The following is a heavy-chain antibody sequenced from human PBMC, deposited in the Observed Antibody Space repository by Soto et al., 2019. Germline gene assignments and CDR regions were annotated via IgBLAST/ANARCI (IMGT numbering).Heavy chain of an antibody. CDR1: GFTFSSYA. V-gene: IGHV3-23*01. CDR3: AKDPVYCSSTSCFSGWFDP. J-gene: IGHJ5*02. D-gene: IGHD2-2*01. Sequence: PGGSLRLSCAASGFTFSSYAMSWVRQAPGKGLEWVSAISGSGGSTYYADSVKGRFTISRDNSKNTLYLQMNSLRAEDTAVYYCAKDPVYCSSTSCFSGWFDPWGQGTLVTAPQ. CDR2: ISGSGGST.